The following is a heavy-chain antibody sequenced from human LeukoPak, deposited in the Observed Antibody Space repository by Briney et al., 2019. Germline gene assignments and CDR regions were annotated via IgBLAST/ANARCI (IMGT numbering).Heavy chain of an antibody. J-gene: IGHJ6*02. CDR2: ISYDGSNK. CDR3: ARDRDARSGYDRLLYYYGMDV. D-gene: IGHD5-12*01. Sequence: GGSLRLSCAASGFTFSSYAMHWVRQAPGKGLEWVAVISYDGSNKYYADSVKGRFTISRDNSENTLYLQMNSLRAEDTAVYYCARDRDARSGYDRLLYYYGMDVWGQGTTVTVSS. CDR1: GFTFSSYA. V-gene: IGHV3-30-3*01.